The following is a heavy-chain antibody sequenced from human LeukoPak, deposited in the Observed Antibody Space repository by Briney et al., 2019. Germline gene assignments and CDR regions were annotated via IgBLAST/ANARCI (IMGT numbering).Heavy chain of an antibody. CDR1: GGSISTYY. J-gene: IGHJ4*02. D-gene: IGHD1-26*01. CDR2: IYSSGTT. CDR3: ARESGSYQYYFDY. V-gene: IGHV4-4*07. Sequence: SETLSLTCTVSGGSISTYYWTWIRQPAGKGLEWIGRIYSSGTTNYNPSLKSRVTMSVDTSKKQFSLKLSSVTAADTVVYYCARESGSYQYYFDYWGQGTLVTVSS.